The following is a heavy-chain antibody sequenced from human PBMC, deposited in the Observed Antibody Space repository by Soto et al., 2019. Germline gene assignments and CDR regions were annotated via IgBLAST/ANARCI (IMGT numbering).Heavy chain of an antibody. V-gene: IGHV4-39*01. Sequence: SETLSLTCTVSGGSISSNSYYWDWLRQPPGKGLEWIGTTYYNGNAYYNPSLKSRVSMSVDTSENQFSLKLVSVTAADTAVYYCARHFVAVVIKGWGYWGQGTLVTVSS. J-gene: IGHJ4*02. CDR2: TYYNGNA. CDR1: GGSISSNSYY. CDR3: ARHFVAVVIKGWGY. D-gene: IGHD3-10*01.